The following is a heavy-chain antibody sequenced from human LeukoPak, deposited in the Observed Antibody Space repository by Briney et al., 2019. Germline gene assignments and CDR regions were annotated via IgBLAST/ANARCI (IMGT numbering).Heavy chain of an antibody. V-gene: IGHV4-38-2*02. CDR1: GYSISSGYY. CDR2: INHSGST. Sequence: SETLSLTCTVSGYSISSGYYWGWIRQPPGKGLEWIGEINHSGSTNYNPSLKSRVTISVDTSKNQFSLKLSSVTAADTAVYYCARRGYYDSSGYYQRPPFDYWGQGTLVTVSS. CDR3: ARRGYYDSSGYYQRPPFDY. J-gene: IGHJ4*02. D-gene: IGHD3-22*01.